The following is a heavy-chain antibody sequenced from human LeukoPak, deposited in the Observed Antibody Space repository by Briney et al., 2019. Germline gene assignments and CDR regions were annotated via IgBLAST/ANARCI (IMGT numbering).Heavy chain of an antibody. Sequence: GGSLRLSCAASGFTFSSYGMHSVRQAPGKGLEWVAVISYDGSNKYYADPVKGRFTISRDNSKNTLYLQMNSLRAEDTAVYYCARDESGRFFAYYYHYGMDVWGQGTTVTVS. CDR1: GFTFSSYG. V-gene: IGHV3-30*03. D-gene: IGHD1-26*01. CDR2: ISYDGSNK. J-gene: IGHJ6*02. CDR3: ARDESGRFFAYYYHYGMDV.